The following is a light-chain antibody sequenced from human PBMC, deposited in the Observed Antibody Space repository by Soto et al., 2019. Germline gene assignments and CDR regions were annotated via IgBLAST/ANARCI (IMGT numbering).Light chain of an antibody. J-gene: IGLJ2*01. CDR2: EAA. CDR3: TSYTSASTLV. Sequence: QSVLTQPASVSGSPGQSITISCTGDNDDIGANNYVSWSEHQPGKAPKILIYEAANRPSGISHRFSGSKSGNTASLTISGLQAQDEADYFCTSYTSASTLVFGGGAKLTVL. V-gene: IGLV2-14*01. CDR1: NDDIGANNY.